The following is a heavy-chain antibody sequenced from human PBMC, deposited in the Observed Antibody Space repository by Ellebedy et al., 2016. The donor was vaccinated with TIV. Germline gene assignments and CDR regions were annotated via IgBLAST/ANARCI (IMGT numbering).Heavy chain of an antibody. V-gene: IGHV5-51*01. CDR3: ARLGTYGSGSSGYYFDY. J-gene: IGHJ4*02. D-gene: IGHD3-10*01. CDR2: IYPGDSDT. Sequence: KVSXXGSGYSFTSYWIGWVRQMPGKGLEWMGIIYPGDSDTRYSPSFQGQVTISADKSISTAYLQWSSLKASDTAMYYCARLGTYGSGSSGYYFDYWGQGTLVTVSS. CDR1: GYSFTSYW.